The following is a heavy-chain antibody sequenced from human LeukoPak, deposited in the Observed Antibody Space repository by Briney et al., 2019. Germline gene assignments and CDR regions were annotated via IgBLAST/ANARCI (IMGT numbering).Heavy chain of an antibody. Sequence: SETLSLTCTVSGGSISISTNYWGWIRQPPGKGLEWIGSVDYDGGTYYSPSLKSRVFISVDMSENQFSLKLSSVTAADTAVYYCASDRGLYFAWWGQGTLVTVSS. J-gene: IGHJ4*02. CDR1: GGSISISTNY. CDR2: VDYDGGT. CDR3: ASDRGLYFAW. V-gene: IGHV4-39*01. D-gene: IGHD2/OR15-2a*01.